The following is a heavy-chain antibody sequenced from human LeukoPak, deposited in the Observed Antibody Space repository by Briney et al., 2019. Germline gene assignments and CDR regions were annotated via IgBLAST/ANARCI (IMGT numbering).Heavy chain of an antibody. V-gene: IGHV1-69*05. Sequence: SVKVSCKASGGTFSSYAISWVRQAPGQGLEWMGGIIPIFGTANYAQKLQGRVTMTTDTSTSTAYMELRSLRSDDTAVYYCARGYYDILTGYYPFDYWGQGTLVTVSS. CDR3: ARGYYDILTGYYPFDY. CDR2: IIPIFGTA. CDR1: GGTFSSYA. J-gene: IGHJ4*02. D-gene: IGHD3-9*01.